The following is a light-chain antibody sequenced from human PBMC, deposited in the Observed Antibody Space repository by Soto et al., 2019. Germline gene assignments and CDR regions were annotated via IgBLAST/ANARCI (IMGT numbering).Light chain of an antibody. CDR1: QSVSSSY. V-gene: IGKV3-20*01. CDR3: QQYGSSPWT. CDR2: GAS. Sequence: EIVLTQSPGTLSLSPGERDTLSCRASQSVSSSYLAWYQQKPGQAPRPLIYGASSRAIGIPDRFSGSGSGTDFTLTISRLEPEDVAVYYCQQYGSSPWTFGQGTKVEIK. J-gene: IGKJ1*01.